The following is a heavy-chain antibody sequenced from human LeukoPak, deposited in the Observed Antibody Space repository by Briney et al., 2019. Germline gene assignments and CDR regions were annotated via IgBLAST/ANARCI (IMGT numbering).Heavy chain of an antibody. CDR2: ISPDGSKT. CDR1: GFTSSSFW. D-gene: IGHD1-26*01. Sequence: GGSLRLSCAASGFTSSSFWMHWVRQTPGKGLVWVSRISPDGSKTNYADSVKGRFTISRDNAKNTLYLQMSSLSVEDTAIYFCVRSVSGNYGRFDYWGQGTLVIVPS. J-gene: IGHJ4*02. CDR3: VRSVSGNYGRFDY. V-gene: IGHV3-74*01.